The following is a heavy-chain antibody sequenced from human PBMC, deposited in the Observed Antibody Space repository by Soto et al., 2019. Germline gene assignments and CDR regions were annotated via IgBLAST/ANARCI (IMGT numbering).Heavy chain of an antibody. CDR1: GFTFSSYA. CDR3: ALDIVVVPAASADWFDP. CDR2: ISGSGGST. Sequence: EVQLLESGGGLVQPGGSLRLSCAASGFTFSSYAMSWVRQAPGKGLEWVSAISGSGGSTYYADSVKGRFTISRDNSKNTLYLQMNSLRAEDTAVYYCALDIVVVPAASADWFDPWGQGTLVTVSS. D-gene: IGHD2-2*01. V-gene: IGHV3-23*01. J-gene: IGHJ5*02.